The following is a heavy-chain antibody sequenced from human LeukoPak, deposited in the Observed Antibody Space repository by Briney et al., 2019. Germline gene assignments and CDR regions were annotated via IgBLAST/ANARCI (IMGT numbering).Heavy chain of an antibody. CDR3: ARPFQDYDKGTFFYFFDF. D-gene: IGHD3-22*01. CDR1: GASVTMGSYY. Sequence: SETLSLTCSVSGASVTMGSYYWAWIRQPPGKGLEWIGTFHFSGSTYYNPSLKSRVTISVDTSKNSVSLMLRSVTAADTAVYFCARPFQDYDKGTFFYFFDFWGQGILVTVSS. V-gene: IGHV4-39*01. J-gene: IGHJ4*02. CDR2: FHFSGST.